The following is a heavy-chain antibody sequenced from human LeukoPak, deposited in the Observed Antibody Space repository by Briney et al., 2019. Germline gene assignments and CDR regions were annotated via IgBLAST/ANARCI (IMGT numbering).Heavy chain of an antibody. CDR2: IYYSSST. CDR3: AGEVRAVISSYFDY. J-gene: IGHJ4*02. Sequence: SETLSLTCTASGRSISSYYWSWIRQPPGKGLEWIGSIYYSSSTVYNPSLKNRVTISVDTSTNQFSLKLRSVTGADTAGYYCAGEVRAVISSYFDYWGQGTLVTVSS. D-gene: IGHD3-10*01. V-gene: IGHV4-59*12. CDR1: GRSISSYY.